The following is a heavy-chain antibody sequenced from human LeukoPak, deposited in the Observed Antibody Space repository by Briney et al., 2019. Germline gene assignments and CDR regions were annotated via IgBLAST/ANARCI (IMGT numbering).Heavy chain of an antibody. Sequence: GGSLRLSCAASGFTFSTYTMYWVRQAPGKGLEWVSYISSSSSTIYYADSVKGRFTISRDNAKNSLYLQINSLRAEDTAVYYCVLGPIDYYGMDVWGQGTTVTVSS. CDR1: GFTFSTYT. CDR2: ISSSSSTI. V-gene: IGHV3-48*01. J-gene: IGHJ6*02. CDR3: VLGPIDYYGMDV. D-gene: IGHD5-24*01.